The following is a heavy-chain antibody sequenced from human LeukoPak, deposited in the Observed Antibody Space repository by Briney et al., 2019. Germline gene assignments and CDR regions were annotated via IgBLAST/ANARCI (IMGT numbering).Heavy chain of an antibody. Sequence: GGSLRLSCAASGFTFSSYAMSWVRQAPGKGLEWVSAISGSGGSTYYADSVKGRFTISRDNAKNSLYLQMNSLRAEGTAVYYCARDAMAPGGYWGQGTLVTVSS. CDR2: ISGSGGST. CDR1: GFTFSSYA. V-gene: IGHV3-23*01. J-gene: IGHJ4*02. CDR3: ARDAMAPGGY. D-gene: IGHD2-2*01.